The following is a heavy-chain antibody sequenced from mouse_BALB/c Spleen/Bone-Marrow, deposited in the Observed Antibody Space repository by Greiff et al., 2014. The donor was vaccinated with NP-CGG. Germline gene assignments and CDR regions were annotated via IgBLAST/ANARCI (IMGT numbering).Heavy chain of an antibody. CDR2: IYPGNSEI. CDR1: GYSFTSYW. V-gene: IGHV1-5*01. D-gene: IGHD2-12*01. CDR3: TIYRYDEDAMDY. Sequence: EVKLVEYGTVLPRPGTSVRMSCKASGYSFTSYWMHWVKQRPGQGLEWIGAIYPGNSEISYNQKFKGKAKLTAVTSASTAYMELSSLTNEDSAVYYCTIYRYDEDAMDYWGQGTSVTVSS. J-gene: IGHJ4*01.